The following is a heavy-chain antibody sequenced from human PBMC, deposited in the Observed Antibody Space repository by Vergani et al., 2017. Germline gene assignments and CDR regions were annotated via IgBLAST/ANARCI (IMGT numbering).Heavy chain of an antibody. D-gene: IGHD2-2*01. CDR1: GYTFSDHH. Sequence: QVQLVQSWAEVKKPGASVKVSCKASGYTFSDHHLHWVRQATGHGLEWVGWININSGATKLAQKFQGRVTMGTDTSISTGYMELSSLRSDDTAVYYCARLARVVVPAARPLDLWGQGTLITVSS. CDR3: ARLARVVVPAARPLDL. V-gene: IGHV1-2*02. J-gene: IGHJ4*02. CDR2: ININSGAT.